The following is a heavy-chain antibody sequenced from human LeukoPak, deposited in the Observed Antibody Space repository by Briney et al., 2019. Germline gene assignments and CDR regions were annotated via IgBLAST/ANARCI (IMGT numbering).Heavy chain of an antibody. CDR3: ARLLVSFGGVFETGLAY. V-gene: IGHV1-2*02. D-gene: IGHD3-16*02. CDR2: INPNSGGT. CDR1: GYTFTGYC. J-gene: IGHJ4*02. Sequence: ASVKVSCKASGYTFTGYCMHWVRQAPGQGLEWMGWINPNSGGTNYAQKFQGTVTMTRDTSINTVYMELSRLRSDDTAMYYCARLLVSFGGVFETGLAYCGQGTLVTVSS.